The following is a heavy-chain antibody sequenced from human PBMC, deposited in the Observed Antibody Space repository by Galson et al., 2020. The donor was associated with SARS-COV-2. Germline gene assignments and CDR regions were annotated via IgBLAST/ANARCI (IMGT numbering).Heavy chain of an antibody. J-gene: IGHJ4*02. CDR3: ARERAAVACLDY. V-gene: IGHV3-33*01. D-gene: IGHD6-19*01. Sequence: GFTFSSYGMHWVRQAPGKGLEWVAVIWYDGSNKYYADSVKGRFTISRDNSKNTLYLQMNSLRAEDTAVYYCARERAAVACLDYWGQGTLVTVSS. CDR1: GFTFSSYG. CDR2: IWYDGSNK.